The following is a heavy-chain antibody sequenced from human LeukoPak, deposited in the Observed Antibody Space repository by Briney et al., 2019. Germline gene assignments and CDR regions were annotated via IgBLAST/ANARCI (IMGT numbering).Heavy chain of an antibody. CDR2: IYYSGST. J-gene: IGHJ4*02. CDR3: ARHRYSSGWLVY. V-gene: IGHV4-59*08. Sequence: PSETLSLTCTVSGGSISSYYWSWIRQPPGKGLEWIGYIYYSGSTNYNPSLKSRVTISVDTSKNQFSLKLSSVTAADTAVYYCARHRYSSGWLVYWGQGTLVTVSS. CDR1: GGSISSYY. D-gene: IGHD6-19*01.